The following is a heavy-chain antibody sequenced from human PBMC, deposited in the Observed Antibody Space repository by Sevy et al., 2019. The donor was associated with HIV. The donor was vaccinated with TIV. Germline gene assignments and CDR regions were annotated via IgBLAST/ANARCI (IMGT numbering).Heavy chain of an antibody. J-gene: IGHJ4*02. V-gene: IGHV1-18*04. D-gene: IGHD3-22*01. CDR3: ARVLNYYDSSGYTY. CDR1: GYTFTSYN. Sequence: ASVKVSCKASGYTFTSYNINWVRQAPGQGLEWMGWISAYSGNTNYAQKLQGRVTMTTDTSTSTAYMELRSLGSDDTAVYYCARVLNYYDSSGYTYWGQGTLVTVSS. CDR2: ISAYSGNT.